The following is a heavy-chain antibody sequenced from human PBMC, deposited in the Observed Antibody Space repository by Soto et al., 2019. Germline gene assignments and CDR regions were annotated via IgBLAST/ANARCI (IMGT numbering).Heavy chain of an antibody. CDR1: GGTFRNYI. V-gene: IGHV1-69*08. D-gene: IGHD1-1*01. CDR3: AREETGRLGAIDI. CDR2: IIPIRHID. Sequence: QVQLVQSGAEVKKPGSSVKVSCKASGGTFRNYIISWVRQAPGQGLEWMGRIIPIRHIDKNAQKFQGRVTISAEKSTGTAYMELSSLRSEDTAVYYCAREETGRLGAIDIWGQGTMVTVAS. J-gene: IGHJ3*02.